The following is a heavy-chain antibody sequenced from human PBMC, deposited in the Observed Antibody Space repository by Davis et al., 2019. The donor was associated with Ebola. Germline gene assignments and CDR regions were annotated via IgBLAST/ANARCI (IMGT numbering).Heavy chain of an antibody. CDR2: MNPNSGNT. V-gene: IGHV1-8*03. D-gene: IGHD2-8*02. CDR3: ARCAPGRGVFKRHRAFDI. J-gene: IGHJ3*02. Sequence: ASVKVSCKASGYTFTSYDINWVRQATGQGLEWMGWMNPNSGNTGYAQKFQGRVTITRNTSISTAYMELSSLRSEDTAVYYCARCAPGRGVFKRHRAFDIWGQGTMVTVSS. CDR1: GYTFTSYD.